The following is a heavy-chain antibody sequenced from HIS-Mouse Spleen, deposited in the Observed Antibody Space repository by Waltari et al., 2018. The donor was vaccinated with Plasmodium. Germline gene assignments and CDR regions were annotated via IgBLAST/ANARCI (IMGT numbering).Heavy chain of an antibody. Sequence: EVKKPGASVKVSCKASGYTFTGYYMHWVRQAPGQGLEWMGWINPNSGGTNNAQKFQGRVTMTRNTYISTAYMELSRLRSDDTAVYYCARVLGYKAAAGTFVEYFQHWGQGTLVTVSS. V-gene: IGHV1-2*02. CDR1: GYTFTGYY. J-gene: IGHJ1*01. D-gene: IGHD6-13*01. CDR3: ARVLGYKAAAGTFVEYFQH. CDR2: INPNSGGT.